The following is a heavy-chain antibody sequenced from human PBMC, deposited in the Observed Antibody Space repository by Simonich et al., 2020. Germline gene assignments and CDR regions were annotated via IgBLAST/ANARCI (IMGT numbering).Heavy chain of an antibody. CDR1: GYTFTGYY. V-gene: IGHV1-2*02. CDR3: ARVEYSSSGYFDL. Sequence: QVQLVQSGAEVKKPGASVKVSCKASGYTFTGYYMHWVRQAPGQGLEWRGWIKPDSGGTNYAQKFQGRVTMTRDTSISTAYMELSRLRSDDTAVYYCARVEYSSSGYFDLWGRGTLVTVSS. D-gene: IGHD6-6*01. J-gene: IGHJ2*01. CDR2: IKPDSGGT.